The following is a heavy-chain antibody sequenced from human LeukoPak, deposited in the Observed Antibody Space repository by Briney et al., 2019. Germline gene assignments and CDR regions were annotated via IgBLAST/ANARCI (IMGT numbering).Heavy chain of an antibody. CDR3: ARDVGRSYDLDY. CDR2: ISAYNGNT. Sequence: ASVKVSCKASGYTFTSYGISWVRQAPGQGLEWMGWISAYNGNTDYAQSLQGRVTMTIDTSTSAVYMELRSLRSDDTAVYYCARDVGRSYDLDYWGQGTLVTVSS. V-gene: IGHV1-18*01. D-gene: IGHD3-16*01. J-gene: IGHJ4*02. CDR1: GYTFTSYG.